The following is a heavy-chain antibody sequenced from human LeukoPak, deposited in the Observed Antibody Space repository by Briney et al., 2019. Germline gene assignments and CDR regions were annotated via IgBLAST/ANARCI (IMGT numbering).Heavy chain of an antibody. D-gene: IGHD6-19*01. CDR2: INHSGST. CDR1: GGSISSYY. J-gene: IGHJ6*03. Sequence: PSETLSLTCTVSGGSISSYYWTWIRQPPGKGLEWIGEINHSGSTNYNPSLKSRVTISVVTSKNQFSLKLSSVTAADTAVYYCARGSRYSSGWYRPYYMDVWGKGTTVTVSS. V-gene: IGHV4-34*01. CDR3: ARGSRYSSGWYRPYYMDV.